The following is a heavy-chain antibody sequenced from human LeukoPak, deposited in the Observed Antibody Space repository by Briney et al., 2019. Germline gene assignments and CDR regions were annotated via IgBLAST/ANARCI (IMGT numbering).Heavy chain of an antibody. CDR3: ARGLRRGRNYYDTSPRGFQH. Sequence: PSETLSLTCAVYGGSFSGYYWSWIRQPPGKGLEWIGEINHSGSTNYNPSLKSRVTISVDTSKTQFSLKLSSVTAADTAVYYCARGLRRGRNYYDTSPRGFQHWGQGTLVTVSS. V-gene: IGHV4-34*01. J-gene: IGHJ1*01. CDR1: GGSFSGYY. CDR2: INHSGST. D-gene: IGHD3-22*01.